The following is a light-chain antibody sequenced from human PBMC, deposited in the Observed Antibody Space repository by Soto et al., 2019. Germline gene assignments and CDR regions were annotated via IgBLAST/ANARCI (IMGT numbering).Light chain of an antibody. CDR3: QSFDSSLSASV. V-gene: IGLV1-40*01. Sequence: QSVLTQPPSVSGAPGLRVTISCTGSSSNIGAGYDVHWYQQLPGTAPKLLIYGNTNRPSGVPDRFSGSKSGTSASLAITGLQAEDEADYYCQSFDSSLSASVFGGGTQLTVL. CDR1: SSNIGAGYD. CDR2: GNT. J-gene: IGLJ2*01.